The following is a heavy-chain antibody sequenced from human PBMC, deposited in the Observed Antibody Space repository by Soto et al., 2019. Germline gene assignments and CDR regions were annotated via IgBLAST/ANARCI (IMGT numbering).Heavy chain of an antibody. D-gene: IGHD1-20*01. CDR1: GGTLSSYY. Sequence: TSETLSLTCTVSGGTLSSYYWSWIRQPPGKGLEWIGYIYYSGSTNYNPSLKSRVTISVDTSKNQFSLKLSSVTAADTAVYYCARRYGRNFDYWGQGTLVTVSS. J-gene: IGHJ4*02. CDR2: IYYSGST. V-gene: IGHV4-59*01. CDR3: ARRYGRNFDY.